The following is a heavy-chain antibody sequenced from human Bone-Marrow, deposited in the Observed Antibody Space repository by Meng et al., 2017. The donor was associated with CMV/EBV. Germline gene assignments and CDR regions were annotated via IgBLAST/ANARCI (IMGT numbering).Heavy chain of an antibody. V-gene: IGHV1-2*02. D-gene: IGHD2-2*01. J-gene: IGHJ6*02. CDR1: GYTFTGYY. Sequence: ASVKVSCKASGYTFTGYYMHWVRQAPGQGLEWMGWINPNSGGTNYAQKFQGRVTMTRDTSIGTAYMELSRLRSDDTAVYYCARDGIHCSSTSCYWARYYYYYGMDVWGQGTTVTVSS. CDR2: INPNSGGT. CDR3: ARDGIHCSSTSCYWARYYYYYGMDV.